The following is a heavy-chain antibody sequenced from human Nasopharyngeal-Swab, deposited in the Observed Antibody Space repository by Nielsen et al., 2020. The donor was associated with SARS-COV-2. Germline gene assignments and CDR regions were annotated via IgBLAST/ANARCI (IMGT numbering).Heavy chain of an antibody. V-gene: IGHV5-51*01. CDR3: ARSITSSSWYLYGMDV. D-gene: IGHD6-13*01. CDR2: IYPGDSST. CDR1: GYSFTSYW. Sequence: GESLKISCKGSGYSFTSYWIGWVRQMPGKGLEWLWIIYPGDSSTRYSPSFQGQVTISADKSIRTAYLQWRSLKASDTAMYYCARSITSSSWYLYGMDVWGQGTTVTVSS. J-gene: IGHJ6*02.